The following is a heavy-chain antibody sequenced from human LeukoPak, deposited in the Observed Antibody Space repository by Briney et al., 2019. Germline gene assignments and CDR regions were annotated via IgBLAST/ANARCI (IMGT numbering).Heavy chain of an antibody. V-gene: IGHV5-10-1*01. Sequence: GESLKISCQGSGYSFTNYWISWVRQMSGKGLEWMGRIDPDDSYTKDSPSFQGHVTISVDNSISTAYMQWSSLKASDTAMYYCARRAGDGGAFDIWGQGTMVTVSS. CDR2: IDPDDSYT. J-gene: IGHJ3*02. CDR1: GYSFTNYW. D-gene: IGHD3-10*01. CDR3: ARRAGDGGAFDI.